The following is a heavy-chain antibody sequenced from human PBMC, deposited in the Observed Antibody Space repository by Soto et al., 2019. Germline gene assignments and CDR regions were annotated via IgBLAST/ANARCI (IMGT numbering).Heavy chain of an antibody. CDR1: GGTFSSYA. V-gene: IGHV1-69*13. J-gene: IGHJ4*02. CDR3: ASAHYDFWSGYQYYFDY. Sequence: SVKVSCKASGGTFSSYAISWVRQAPGQGLEWMGGIIPIFGTANYAQKFQGRVTITADESTSTAYMELSSLRSEDTAVYYCASAHYDFWSGYQYYFDYWGQGTLVTVSS. D-gene: IGHD3-3*01. CDR2: IIPIFGTA.